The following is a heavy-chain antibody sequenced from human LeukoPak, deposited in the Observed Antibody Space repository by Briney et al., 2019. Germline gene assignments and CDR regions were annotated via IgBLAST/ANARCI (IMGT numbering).Heavy chain of an antibody. CDR3: ARNSFSYGFDY. J-gene: IGHJ4*02. CDR2: INHSGST. Sequence: PSETLSLTCAVYGGSFSGYYWSWIRRPPGKGLEWIGEINHSGSTNYNPSLKSRVTISVDTSKNQFSLKLSSVTAADTAVYYCARNSFSYGFDYWGQGTLVTVSS. CDR1: GGSFSGYY. V-gene: IGHV4-34*01. D-gene: IGHD3-10*01.